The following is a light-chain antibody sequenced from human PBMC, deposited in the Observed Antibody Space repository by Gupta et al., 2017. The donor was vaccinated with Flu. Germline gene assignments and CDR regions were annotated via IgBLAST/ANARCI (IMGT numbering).Light chain of an antibody. Sequence: QSVLTQPPSASGTPGQRVTISCSGRSSNIGSNNVNWYQQFPGAAPKIVVHSNNQRPSGVPDRFSGSKSGTSASLAISGLQSEDEADYYCAAWDDSLNGPLFGGGTRLTVL. CDR3: AAWDDSLNGPL. CDR2: SNN. CDR1: SSNIGSNN. V-gene: IGLV1-44*01. J-gene: IGLJ3*02.